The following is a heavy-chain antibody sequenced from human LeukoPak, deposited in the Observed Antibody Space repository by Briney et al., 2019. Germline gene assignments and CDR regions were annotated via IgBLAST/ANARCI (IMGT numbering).Heavy chain of an antibody. J-gene: IGHJ3*01. CDR1: GGSFSGYY. Sequence: SETLSLTCAVYGGSFSGYYWSWIRQPPGKGLEWIGEINHSGSTNYNPSLKSRVTISVDTSKNQFSLKLSSVAAADTAVYYCASLYYYDSSGYESWGQGTMVTVSS. CDR3: ASLYYYDSSGYES. D-gene: IGHD3-22*01. V-gene: IGHV4-34*01. CDR2: INHSGST.